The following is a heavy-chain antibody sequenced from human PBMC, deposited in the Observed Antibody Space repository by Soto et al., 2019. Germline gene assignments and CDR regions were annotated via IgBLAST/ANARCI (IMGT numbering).Heavy chain of an antibody. Sequence: SETLSLTCAVYGGSFSGYYWSWIRQPPGKGLEWIGEINHSGSTNYNPSLKSRVTISVDTSKNQFSLKLSSVTAADTAVYYCARWWGYGPHFDYWGQGTLVTVSS. CDR1: GGSFSGYY. V-gene: IGHV4-34*01. D-gene: IGHD2-15*01. CDR2: INHSGST. J-gene: IGHJ4*02. CDR3: ARWWGYGPHFDY.